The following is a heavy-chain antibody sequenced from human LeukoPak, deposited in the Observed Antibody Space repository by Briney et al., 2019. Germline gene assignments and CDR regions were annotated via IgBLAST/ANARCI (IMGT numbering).Heavy chain of an antibody. CDR3: ARVSRLGYCSGGSCPVGY. CDR2: INPSGGST. V-gene: IGHV1-46*01. D-gene: IGHD2-15*01. J-gene: IGHJ4*02. Sequence: GASVKVSCKASGYTFTSYYMHWVRQAPGQGLEWMGIINPSGGSTSYAQKFQGRVTMTRDMSTSTVYMELSSLRSEDTAVYYCARVSRLGYCSGGSCPVGYWGQGTLVTVSS. CDR1: GYTFTSYY.